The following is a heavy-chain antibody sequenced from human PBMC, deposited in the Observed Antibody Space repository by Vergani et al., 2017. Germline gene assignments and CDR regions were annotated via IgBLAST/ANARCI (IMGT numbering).Heavy chain of an antibody. Sequence: EVQLVESGGGVVRPGGSLRLSCAASGFTFDDYGMSWVRQAPGKGLEWVSGSNWTGGSTGYADSVKGRFTISRDNAKNSLYLQMNSLRAEDTALYYCARERNAYYDFWSGYYTQYYFDYWGQGTLVTVSS. V-gene: IGHV3-20*04. CDR3: ARERNAYYDFWSGYYTQYYFDY. CDR2: SNWTGGST. CDR1: GFTFDDYG. J-gene: IGHJ4*02. D-gene: IGHD3-3*01.